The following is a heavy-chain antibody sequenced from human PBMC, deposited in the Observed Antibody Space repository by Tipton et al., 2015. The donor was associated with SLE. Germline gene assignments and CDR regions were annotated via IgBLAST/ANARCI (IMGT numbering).Heavy chain of an antibody. CDR1: GGSISSSSYY. V-gene: IGHV4-39*07. J-gene: IGHJ3*02. CDR2: IYYSGST. Sequence: TLSLTCTVSGGSISSSSYYWGWIRQPPGKGLEWIGSIYYSGSTYYNPSLKSRVTISVDTSKNQFSLKLSSVTAADTAVYYCARALLQTNDAFDIWAQGTPVPVSS. CDR3: ARALLQTNDAFDI.